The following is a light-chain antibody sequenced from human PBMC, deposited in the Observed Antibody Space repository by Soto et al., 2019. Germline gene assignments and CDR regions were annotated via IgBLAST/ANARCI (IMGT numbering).Light chain of an antibody. CDR3: QQSYSTPFT. CDR2: AAS. J-gene: IGKJ3*01. CDR1: QSLSSY. Sequence: DIQMPQSPSSLSASVVDRFPLTCRASQSLSSYLNWYQQKPGKAPKLLIYAASSLQSGVPSRLSGSGSWTDSTPTISSLQPEDFATDDCQQSYSTPFTFGPGTKVDIK. V-gene: IGKV1-39*01.